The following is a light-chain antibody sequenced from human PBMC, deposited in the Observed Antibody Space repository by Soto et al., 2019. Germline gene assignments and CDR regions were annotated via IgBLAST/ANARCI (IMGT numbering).Light chain of an antibody. Sequence: QAVLTQPPSASGSPGQSVTISCTGSSSDIGGYNFVSWYQQHPGKAPRLMIYEVIQRPSGVPDRFSGSKSGNTASLTVSGLQAEDEADYYCSSYAGSNTLVFGGGTKLTVL. CDR1: SSDIGGYNF. J-gene: IGLJ3*02. V-gene: IGLV2-8*01. CDR2: EVI. CDR3: SSYAGSNTLV.